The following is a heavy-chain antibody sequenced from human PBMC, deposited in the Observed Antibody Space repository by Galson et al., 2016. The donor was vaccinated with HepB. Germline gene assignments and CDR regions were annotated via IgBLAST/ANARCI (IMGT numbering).Heavy chain of an antibody. CDR1: GFTFSSYS. J-gene: IGHJ4*02. Sequence: SLRLSCAASGFTFSSYSMNWVRQAPGKGLEWVSSISSTTTYIYYADSVKGRFTISRDNAKNSVYLQMNSLRAEDTAVYYWANSLMISTSQGRGSTWGQGTLVTVSS. CDR2: ISSTTTYI. CDR3: ANSLMISTSQGRGST. D-gene: IGHD3/OR15-3a*01. V-gene: IGHV3-21*01.